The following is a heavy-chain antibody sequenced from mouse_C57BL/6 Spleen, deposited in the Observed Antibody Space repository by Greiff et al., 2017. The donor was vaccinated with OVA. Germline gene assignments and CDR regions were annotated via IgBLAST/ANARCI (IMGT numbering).Heavy chain of an antibody. CDR2: ISYDGSN. CDR3: ARGRLYYFDY. CDR1: GYSITSGYY. V-gene: IGHV3-6*01. Sequence: EVHLVESGPGLVKPSQSLSLTCSVTGYSITSGYYWNWIRQFPGNKLEWMGYISYDGSNNYNPSLKNRISITRDTSKNQFFLKLNSVTTEDTATYYCARGRLYYFDYWGQGTTLTVSS. J-gene: IGHJ2*01.